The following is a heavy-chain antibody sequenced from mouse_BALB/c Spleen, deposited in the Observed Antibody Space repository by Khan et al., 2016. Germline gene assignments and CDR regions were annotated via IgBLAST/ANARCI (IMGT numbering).Heavy chain of an antibody. CDR3: ARSELGFAY. V-gene: IGHV3-2*02. Sequence: VQLKESGPGLVKPSQSLSLTCTVTGYSITSDYAWNWIRQFPGNKLEWMGYISYSGSTSYNPSLKSRISITRDTSKNQFFLQLNSVTTEDTATXYCARSELGFAYWGQGTLVTVSA. J-gene: IGHJ3*01. CDR2: ISYSGST. D-gene: IGHD4-1*01. CDR1: GYSITSDYA.